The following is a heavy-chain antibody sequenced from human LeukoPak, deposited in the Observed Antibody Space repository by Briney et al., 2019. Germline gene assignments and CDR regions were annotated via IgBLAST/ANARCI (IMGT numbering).Heavy chain of an antibody. CDR3: ARTKRSSWSPYYYYYMDV. Sequence: TLSLTCAVSGGSISSGGYSWSWIRQPPGKGLEWIGYIYYSGSTYYNPSLKSRVTISVDTSKNQFSLKLSSVTAADTAVYYCARTKRSSWSPYYYYYMDVWGKGTTVTVSS. D-gene: IGHD6-13*01. J-gene: IGHJ6*03. CDR1: GGSISSGGYS. V-gene: IGHV4-30-4*07. CDR2: IYYSGST.